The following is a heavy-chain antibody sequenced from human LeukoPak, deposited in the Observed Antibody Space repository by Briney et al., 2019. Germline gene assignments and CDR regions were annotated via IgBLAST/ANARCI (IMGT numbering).Heavy chain of an antibody. J-gene: IGHJ4*02. D-gene: IGHD6-19*01. CDR1: VGTFSSYA. Sequence: SSVKVSCKASVGTFSSYAISWVRQAPGQGLEWMGGIIPIFGTANYAQKFQGRVTITTDESTSTAYMELSSLRSEDTAVYYCAWEVTGYSSGWYEYWGQGTLVTVSS. CDR3: AWEVTGYSSGWYEY. V-gene: IGHV1-69*05. CDR2: IIPIFGTA.